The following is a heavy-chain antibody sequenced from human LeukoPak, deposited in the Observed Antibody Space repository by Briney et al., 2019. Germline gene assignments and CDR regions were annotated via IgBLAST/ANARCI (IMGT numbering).Heavy chain of an antibody. CDR1: GFTFSSYW. J-gene: IGHJ4*02. Sequence: PGGSLRLSCAASGFTFSSYWMSWVRQAPGKGLEWVANIKQDGSEKYYVDSVKGRFTISRDNAENSLYLQMNSLRAEDTAVYYCARALDSSGWYFDYWGQGTLVTVSS. D-gene: IGHD6-19*01. V-gene: IGHV3-7*01. CDR2: IKQDGSEK. CDR3: ARALDSSGWYFDY.